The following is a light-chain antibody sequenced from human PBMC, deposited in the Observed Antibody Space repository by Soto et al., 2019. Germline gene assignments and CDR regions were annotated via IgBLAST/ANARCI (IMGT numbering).Light chain of an antibody. CDR2: GAS. Sequence: EIVMTKCPLSLSVSRGERATLSCRCSQNININLAWYQQRPGQAPRVLIYGASSRASGIPDRFSGSGSGTDFTLAINRLEPDDFAFYYCQQYKDWPPPTFGGGTRVEIK. CDR1: QNININ. CDR3: QQYKDWPPPT. J-gene: IGKJ4*01. V-gene: IGKV3D-15*01.